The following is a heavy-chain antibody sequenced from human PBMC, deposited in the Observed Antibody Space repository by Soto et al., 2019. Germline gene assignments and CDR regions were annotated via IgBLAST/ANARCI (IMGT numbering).Heavy chain of an antibody. Sequence: EVQLVESVGGLIQPGGSLRLSCAASGFTVSINYMSWVRQAPGKGLEWVSVIYSGGSTYYADSVKGRFTISRDNSKNTLYLQMNSLRAEDTAVYYCARVRKEDYYDSSGHYYYYYGMDVWGQGTTVTVSS. D-gene: IGHD3-22*01. CDR3: ARVRKEDYYDSSGHYYYYYGMDV. CDR2: IYSGGST. V-gene: IGHV3-53*01. J-gene: IGHJ6*02. CDR1: GFTVSINY.